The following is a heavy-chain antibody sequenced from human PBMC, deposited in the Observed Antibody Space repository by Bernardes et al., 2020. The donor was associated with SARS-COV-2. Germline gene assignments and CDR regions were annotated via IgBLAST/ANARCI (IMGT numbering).Heavy chain of an antibody. Sequence: ASVKVSCKASGYTFSGYYIHWVRQAPGHGLEWMGWINPNSGGTRYSKRFQDWVTMTKDTSISTAYLDLSRLTSNDTAVYFCARGSEGLSYYYDKSGYSLDSWGQGTLLPVSS. J-gene: IGHJ4*02. CDR3: ARGSEGLSYYYDKSGYSLDS. D-gene: IGHD3-22*01. CDR2: INPNSGGT. V-gene: IGHV1-2*04. CDR1: GYTFSGYY.